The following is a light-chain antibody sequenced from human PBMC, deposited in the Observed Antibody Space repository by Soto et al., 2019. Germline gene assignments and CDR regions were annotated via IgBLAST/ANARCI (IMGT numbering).Light chain of an antibody. J-gene: IGLJ7*01. V-gene: IGLV1-44*01. CDR3: AAWDDNLNGPV. Sequence: QSVLTQPPSASGTPVQRVTISCSGSSTNIGRNTVSWYQQVPRTAPKLLIYTNDQRPSGVPDRFSGSKSGTSASLAISGLQSEDEADYYCAAWDDNLNGPVFGGGTQLTFL. CDR1: STNIGRNT. CDR2: TND.